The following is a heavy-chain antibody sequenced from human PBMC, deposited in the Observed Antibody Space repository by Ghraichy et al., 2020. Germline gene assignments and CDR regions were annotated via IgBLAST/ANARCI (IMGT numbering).Heavy chain of an antibody. CDR1: GGSFSGYY. Sequence: SETLSLTCAVYGGSFSGYYWSWIRQPPGKGLEWIGEINHSGSTNYNPSLKSRVTISVDTSKNQFSLKLSSVTAADTAVYYCARGGNWQPDRWELLVKDYFDYWGQGTLVTVSS. D-gene: IGHD1-26*01. CDR2: INHSGST. J-gene: IGHJ4*02. V-gene: IGHV4-34*01. CDR3: ARGGNWQPDRWELLVKDYFDY.